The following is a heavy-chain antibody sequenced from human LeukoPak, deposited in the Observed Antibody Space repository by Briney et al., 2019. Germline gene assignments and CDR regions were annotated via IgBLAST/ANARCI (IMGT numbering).Heavy chain of an antibody. CDR2: ISYDGTNK. CDR1: GFTFSSYG. D-gene: IGHD6-19*01. V-gene: IGHV3-30*18. J-gene: IGHJ4*02. Sequence: PGRSLRLSCAASGFTFSSYGIHWVRQAPGKGLEWVAAISYDGTNKYYTDSVKGRFTISRDNSQNTVYLQMNSLRAADTAVYFCAKRYSSAWDFDNWGQGTLVTVSS. CDR3: AKRYSSAWDFDN.